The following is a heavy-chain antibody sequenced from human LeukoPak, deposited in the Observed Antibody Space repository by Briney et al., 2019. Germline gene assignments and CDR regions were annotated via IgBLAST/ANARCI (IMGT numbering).Heavy chain of an antibody. CDR1: GGSISSHY. Sequence: SETLSLTCTVSGGSISSHYWSWIRQPPGKGLEWIGYIYYSGSTYYNPSLKSRVTISVDTSKNQFSLKLSSVTAADTAVYYCARRDYYYYYGMDVWGQGTTVTVSS. CDR2: IYYSGST. V-gene: IGHV4-59*04. CDR3: ARRDYYYYYGMDV. J-gene: IGHJ6*02.